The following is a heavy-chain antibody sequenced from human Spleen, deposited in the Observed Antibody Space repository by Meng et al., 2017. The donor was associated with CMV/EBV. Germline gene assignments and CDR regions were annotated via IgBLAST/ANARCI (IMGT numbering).Heavy chain of an antibody. J-gene: IGHJ2*01. CDR2: IYYSGST. D-gene: IGHD1-26*01. CDR3: ARDSSYSGTYFVLGNWYFDL. Sequence: SETLSLTCTVSGVSISHYYWSWIRQPPGKGLEWIGYIYYSGSTNYNPSLRSRVTMSVDTSKNRFSLKLSSVTAADTAVYYCARDSSYSGTYFVLGNWYFDLWGRCTLVTVSS. CDR1: GVSISHYY. V-gene: IGHV4-59*01.